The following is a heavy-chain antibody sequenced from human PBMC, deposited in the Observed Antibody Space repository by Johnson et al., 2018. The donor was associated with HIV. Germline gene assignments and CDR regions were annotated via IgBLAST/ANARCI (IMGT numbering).Heavy chain of an antibody. Sequence: MLLVESWGGLVQPGGSLRLSCAASGFTFSSYGMHWVRQVPGKGLEWVSGISDSGGSTHSADSVKGRFTISRDNSKNTLYLQMTSLRIEDTAVYYCAKASDGTWQHAFDIWGQGTMVTVSS. D-gene: IGHD2-21*02. CDR2: ISDSGGST. CDR3: AKASDGTWQHAFDI. CDR1: GFTFSSYG. J-gene: IGHJ3*02. V-gene: IGHV3-23*04.